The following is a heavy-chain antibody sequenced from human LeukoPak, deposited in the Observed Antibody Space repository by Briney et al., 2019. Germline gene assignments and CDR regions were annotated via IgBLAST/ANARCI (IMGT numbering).Heavy chain of an antibody. CDR2: IYDSGDIYNSGKT. CDR1: GGSIRSKSYF. D-gene: IGHD5/OR15-5a*01. J-gene: IGHJ6*02. V-gene: IGHV4-39*07. Sequence: SETLSLTCTVSGGSIRSKSYFWGWIRQPPGMGLEWIGTIYDSGDIYNSGKTYYNPSLKSRATISVDTSKNQFSLNLSSVTAADTAVYYCARGVSPSDHYYYYGVDVWGRGTTVTVSS. CDR3: ARGVSPSDHYYYYGVDV.